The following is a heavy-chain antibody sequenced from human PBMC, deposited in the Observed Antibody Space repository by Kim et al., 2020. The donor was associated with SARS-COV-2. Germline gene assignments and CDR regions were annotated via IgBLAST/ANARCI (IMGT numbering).Heavy chain of an antibody. CDR2: IYYSGST. D-gene: IGHD3-16*01. J-gene: IGHJ4*01. CDR1: GGSISTYY. V-gene: IGHV4-59*01. CDR3: ARAWGYPGR. Sequence: SETLSLTCTVSGGSISTYYWSWIRQPPGKGLEWIGYIYYSGSTNYSPSLKSRVSISVDTSKNQFSLKLSSVTAADTAVYYCARAWGYPGRWGQGTPATVS.